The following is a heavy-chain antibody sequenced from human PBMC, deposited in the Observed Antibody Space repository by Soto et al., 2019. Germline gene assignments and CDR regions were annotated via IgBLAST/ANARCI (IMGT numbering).Heavy chain of an antibody. CDR3: ARRLRRGGVDAFDI. D-gene: IGHD5-12*01. V-gene: IGHV1-58*01. J-gene: IGHJ3*02. Sequence: SVKVSCKASGFTFTSSAVQWVRQARGQRLEWIGWIVVGSGNTNYAQKFQERVTITRDMSTSTVYMELSSLRSEDTAVYYCARRLRRGGVDAFDIWGQGTMVTVSS. CDR1: GFTFTSSA. CDR2: IVVGSGNT.